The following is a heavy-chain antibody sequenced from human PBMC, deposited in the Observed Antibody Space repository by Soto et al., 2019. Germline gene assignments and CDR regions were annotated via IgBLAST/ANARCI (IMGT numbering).Heavy chain of an antibody. CDR1: GYTFTSYY. V-gene: IGHV1-46*01. D-gene: IGHD1-1*01. Sequence: ASVKVSCKASGYTFTSYYMHWGRQAPGQGLEWMGIINPSGGSINYAQTFQGRVTITEDESTSQAYMELSSLRSEDTAVYYCAGTENYRWNGKFDPWGQGTLVTVYS. CDR2: INPSGGSI. J-gene: IGHJ5*02. CDR3: AGTENYRWNGKFDP.